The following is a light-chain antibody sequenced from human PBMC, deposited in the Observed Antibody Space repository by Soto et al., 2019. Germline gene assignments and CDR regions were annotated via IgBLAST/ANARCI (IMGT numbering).Light chain of an antibody. CDR3: QQSYSTPVT. Sequence: DIQMTQSPSSLSASVGDRVTITCRASQSISSYLNWYQQKPGKAPKLLIYAASSLQSGVPSRFSGSGSGTVFTLTISSLQPEDFATYYCQQSYSTPVTFGGGTKVDIK. CDR2: AAS. CDR1: QSISSY. V-gene: IGKV1-39*01. J-gene: IGKJ4*01.